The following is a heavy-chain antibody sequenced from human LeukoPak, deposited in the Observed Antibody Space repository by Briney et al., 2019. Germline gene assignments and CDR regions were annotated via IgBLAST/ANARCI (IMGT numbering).Heavy chain of an antibody. CDR1: GYTFTSYG. Sequence: ASVKVSCKASGYTFTSYGISWVRQAPGQGLEWMGWISAYNGITNYAQKLQGRVTMTTDTSTSTAYMELRSLRSDDTAVYYCARDSSAVAGTYYYYYGMDVWGQGTTVTVSS. CDR2: ISAYNGIT. D-gene: IGHD6-19*01. V-gene: IGHV1-18*01. J-gene: IGHJ6*02. CDR3: ARDSSAVAGTYYYYYGMDV.